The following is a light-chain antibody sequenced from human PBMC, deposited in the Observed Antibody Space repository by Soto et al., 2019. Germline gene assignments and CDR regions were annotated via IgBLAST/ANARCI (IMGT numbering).Light chain of an antibody. CDR1: SSDVGGYNY. V-gene: IGLV2-8*01. Sequence: QSLLTQPPSASGSPGQSVSISCTGTSSDVGGYNYVSWYQQHPGKAPKLMIFEVSKRPSGVPDRFSGSKSGNTASLTVSGLQAEDEADYYCSSYAGSNVVFGGGTKLTVL. J-gene: IGLJ2*01. CDR3: SSYAGSNVV. CDR2: EVS.